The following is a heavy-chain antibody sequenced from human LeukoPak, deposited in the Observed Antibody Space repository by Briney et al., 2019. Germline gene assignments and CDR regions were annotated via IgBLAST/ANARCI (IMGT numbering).Heavy chain of an antibody. CDR3: VSRACTITACYVASWRCFDH. CDR2: INEGGSEK. Sequence: GGSLRLSCEASGLTFSRYWLTWVRQAPGKGLEWVANINEGGSEKNYVGSVKGRFTISRDNAKSSLYLQMDNLRDDDTAVYHCVSRACTITACYVASWRCFDHWGQGTPVTVSS. J-gene: IGHJ4*02. CDR1: GLTFSRYW. D-gene: IGHD2-2*01. V-gene: IGHV3-7*03.